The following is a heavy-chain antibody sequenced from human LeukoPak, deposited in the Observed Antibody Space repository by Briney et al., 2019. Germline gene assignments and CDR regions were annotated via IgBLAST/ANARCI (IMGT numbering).Heavy chain of an antibody. V-gene: IGHV1-18*01. J-gene: IGHJ6*03. D-gene: IGHD2-15*01. CDR3: AREGGYCSGGSCPYYYYYMDV. CDR2: ISAYNGNT. CDR1: GYTFTSYG. Sequence: ASVKVSCKASGYTFTSYGISWVRQAPGQGLEWMGWISAYNGNTNYAQKLQGRVTMTTDTSTSTAYMELRSLRSDDTAVYYCAREGGYCSGGSCPYYYYYMDVWGKGTTVTISS.